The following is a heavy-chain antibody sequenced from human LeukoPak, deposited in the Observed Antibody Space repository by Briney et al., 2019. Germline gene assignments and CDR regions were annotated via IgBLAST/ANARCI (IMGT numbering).Heavy chain of an antibody. V-gene: IGHV1-69*05. J-gene: IGHJ4*02. CDR1: GGTFSSYA. CDR3: AGGPYDSSHFDY. D-gene: IGHD3-22*01. CDR2: IIPIFGTA. Sequence: GSSVKVSCKASGGTFSSYAISWVRQASGQGLEWMGRIIPIFGTANYAQKFQGRVTITTDESTSTAYMELSSLRSEDTAVYYCAGGPYDSSHFDYWGQGTLVTVSS.